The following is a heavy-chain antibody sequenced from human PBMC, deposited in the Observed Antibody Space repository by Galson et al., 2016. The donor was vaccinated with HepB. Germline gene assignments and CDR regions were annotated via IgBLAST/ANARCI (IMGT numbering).Heavy chain of an antibody. CDR3: ARSVGRGPAAHFDF. CDR2: ISRSSSYI. J-gene: IGHJ4*02. Sequence: SLRLSCAASGFTFSDYYMSWIRQAPGKGLEWISYISRSSSYIIYADSVEGRFTIPRDNAKNSLYLRMYSLRAEDTAVYYCARSVGRGPAAHFDFWGQGTLVTVSS. CDR1: GFTFSDYY. V-gene: IGHV3-11*03. D-gene: IGHD2-2*01.